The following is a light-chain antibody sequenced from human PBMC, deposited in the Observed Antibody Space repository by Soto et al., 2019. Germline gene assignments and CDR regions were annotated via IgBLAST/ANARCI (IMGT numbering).Light chain of an antibody. CDR3: QTWGTGIHLCV. J-gene: IGLJ1*01. CDR2: LNSDGSH. V-gene: IGLV4-69*01. CDR1: SGHSTYA. Sequence: QSVLTQSPSASASLGASVKLTCTLSSGHSTYAIAWHQQQPEKGPRYLMKLNSDGSHSKGDGIPDRFSGSSSGAERYLTISSLQSEDEADYYCQTWGTGIHLCVFGTGTKLTVL.